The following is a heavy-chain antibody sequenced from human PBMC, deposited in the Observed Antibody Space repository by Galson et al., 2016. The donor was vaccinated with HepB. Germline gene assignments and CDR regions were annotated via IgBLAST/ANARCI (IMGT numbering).Heavy chain of an antibody. J-gene: IGHJ4*02. V-gene: IGHV4-39*07. Sequence: SETLSLTCTVSGGSFTGSSYYWGWIRQPPGKGLEWIGTIFSSGSAYYNPSLRSRLTISVDTSRNQIFLNMSSVTAADTAVYYCARLWELDYWGQGTLVSVSS. CDR1: GGSFTGSSYY. CDR2: IFSSGSA. CDR3: ARLWELDY. D-gene: IGHD1-26*01.